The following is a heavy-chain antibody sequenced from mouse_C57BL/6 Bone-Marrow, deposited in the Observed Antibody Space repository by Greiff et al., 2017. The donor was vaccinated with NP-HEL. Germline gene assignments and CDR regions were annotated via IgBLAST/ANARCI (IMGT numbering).Heavy chain of an antibody. D-gene: IGHD2-4*01. CDR1: GYTFTSYW. J-gene: IGHJ4*01. CDR3: ARSMITTECGYYAMDD. CDR2: IDPNSCGT. V-gene: IGHV1-72*01. Sequence: QVQLQQPGAELVKPGASVKLSCKASGYTFTSYWMHWVKQRPGRGLEWIGRIDPNSCGTKYNEKFKSKATLTVDKPSSTAYMQLSSLTSEDSAVYYCARSMITTECGYYAMDDWGQGTSVTVAS.